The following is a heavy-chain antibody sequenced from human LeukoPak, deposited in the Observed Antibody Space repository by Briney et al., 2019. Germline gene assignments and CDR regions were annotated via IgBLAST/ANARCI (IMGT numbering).Heavy chain of an antibody. CDR1: GYTFTSYG. Sequence: ASVKVSCKASGYTFTSYGISWVRQAPGQGLEWMGWISAYNGNTNYAQKLRGRVTMTTDTSTSTAYMELRSLRSDDTAVYYCARLYYYDSSGPNWLDPWGQGTLVTVSS. CDR2: ISAYNGNT. V-gene: IGHV1-18*01. CDR3: ARLYYYDSSGPNWLDP. J-gene: IGHJ5*02. D-gene: IGHD3-22*01.